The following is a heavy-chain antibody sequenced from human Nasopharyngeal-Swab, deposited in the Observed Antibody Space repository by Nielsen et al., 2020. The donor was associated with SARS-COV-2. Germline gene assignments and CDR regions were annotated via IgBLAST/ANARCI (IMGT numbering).Heavy chain of an antibody. J-gene: IGHJ4*02. D-gene: IGHD3-10*01. CDR1: GFAFTDYS. Sequence: GESLKISCAASGFAFTDYSMDWVRQAPGKGLEWVSYITSSSSTRYYADSVKGRFTVSRDNAKNSLYLQMSSLRDEDTAVYYCVRGGVWFGELGLDYWGQGTLVTVSS. V-gene: IGHV3-48*02. CDR2: ITSSSSTR. CDR3: VRGGVWFGELGLDY.